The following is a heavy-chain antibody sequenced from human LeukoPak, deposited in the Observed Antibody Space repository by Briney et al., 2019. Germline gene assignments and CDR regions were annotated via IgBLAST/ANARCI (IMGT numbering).Heavy chain of an antibody. J-gene: IGHJ4*02. CDR3: ATGLVSAYEY. CDR2: IHSDGINT. V-gene: IGHV3-74*01. CDR1: GLTFTNYW. Sequence: GGSLRLSCAASGLTFTNYWMHWVRQAPGKGLVWVSCIHSDGINTVYADSVKGRFTISRDNAKNMLYLQMHSLRVEDTALYYCATGLVSAYEYWGQGTPVTVSS. D-gene: IGHD2-21*01.